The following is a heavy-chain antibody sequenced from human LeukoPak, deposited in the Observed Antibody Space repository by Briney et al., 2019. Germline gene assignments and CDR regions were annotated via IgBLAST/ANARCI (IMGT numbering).Heavy chain of an antibody. CDR2: VRDSGGST. J-gene: IGHJ4*02. CDR3: AKVRWDNSGWYYLDS. Sequence: GGSLRLSCAASGFTFRSYGMSWVRQAPGKGLEWISSVRDSGGSTYYADSVKGRFTISRDNSKSTLLLQMNSLRAEDTAVYYCAKVRWDNSGWYYLDSWGQGTLVTVSS. V-gene: IGHV3-23*01. CDR1: GFTFRSYG. D-gene: IGHD6-19*01.